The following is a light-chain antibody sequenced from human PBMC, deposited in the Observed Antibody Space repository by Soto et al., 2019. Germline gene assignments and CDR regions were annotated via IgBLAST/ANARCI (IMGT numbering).Light chain of an antibody. CDR1: QSVSSS. J-gene: IGKJ1*01. CDR2: GAS. CDR3: QQSNNWPQT. V-gene: IGKV3-15*01. Sequence: EIVLTQSPGTLSLSPGERATLSCRASQSVSSSLAWYQQKPGQAPRLLIYGASTRATGIPARFSGSGSGTEFTLTISSLQSEDFAVYYCQQSNNWPQTFGQGTKVDIK.